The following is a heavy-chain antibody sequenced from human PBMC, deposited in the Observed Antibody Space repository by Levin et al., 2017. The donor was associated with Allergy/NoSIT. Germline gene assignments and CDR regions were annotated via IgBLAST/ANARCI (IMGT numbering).Heavy chain of an antibody. CDR3: ANTPRNGDYGYYYGMDV. CDR2: ISYDGSNK. CDR1: GFTFSSYG. V-gene: IGHV3-30*18. D-gene: IGHD4-17*01. Sequence: HAGGSLRLSCAASGFTFSSYGMHWVRQAPGKGLEWVAVISYDGSNKYYADSVKGRFTISRDNSKNTLYLQMNSLRAEDTAVYYGANTPRNGDYGYYYGMDVWGQGTTVTVSS. J-gene: IGHJ6*02.